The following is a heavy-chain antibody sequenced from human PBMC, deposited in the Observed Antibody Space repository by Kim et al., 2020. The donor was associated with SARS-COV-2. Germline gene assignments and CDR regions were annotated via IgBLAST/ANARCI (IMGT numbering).Heavy chain of an antibody. CDR1: GGSISSGGYS. CDR3: ARGSPRRGRPYYFDY. CDR2: IYHSGST. V-gene: IGHV4-30-2*01. J-gene: IGHJ4*02. D-gene: IGHD3-10*01. Sequence: SETLSLTCAVSGGSISSGGYSWSWIRQPPGKGLEWIGYIYHSGSTYYNPSLKSRVTISVDRSKNQFSLKLSSVTAADTAVYYCARGSPRRGRPYYFDYWGQGTLVTVSS.